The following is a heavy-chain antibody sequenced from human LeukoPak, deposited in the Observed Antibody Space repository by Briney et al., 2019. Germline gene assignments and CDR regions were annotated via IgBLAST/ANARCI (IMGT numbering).Heavy chain of an antibody. CDR1: GFTFSTYG. J-gene: IGHJ6*02. V-gene: IGHV3-33*01. CDR2: IWYDGSNK. Sequence: GGSLRLSCAASGFTFSTYGMHWVRQAPGKGLEWVAVIWYDGSNKYYADSVKGRFAISRDSSKNTLSRQMNSLRAEDTAVYYCAREAHYYGMDVWGQGTTVTVSS. CDR3: AREAHYYGMDV.